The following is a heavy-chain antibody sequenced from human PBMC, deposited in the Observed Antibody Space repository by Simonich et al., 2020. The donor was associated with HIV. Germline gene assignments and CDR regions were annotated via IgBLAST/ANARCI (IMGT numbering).Heavy chain of an antibody. V-gene: IGHV1-2*06. CDR2: IDPKRGGT. CDR1: GYTFTGYY. J-gene: IGHJ3*02. CDR3: AREDGALDAFDI. D-gene: IGHD3-16*01. Sequence: QVQLVQSGAEVKKPGASVQVSCKASGYTFTGYYMHWVRQAPGQGLEWMGRIDPKRGGTNRAQKCQGRVTMTRDKSINTAYMEVSRLRSDDTAVYYCAREDGALDAFDIWGQGTMVTVSS.